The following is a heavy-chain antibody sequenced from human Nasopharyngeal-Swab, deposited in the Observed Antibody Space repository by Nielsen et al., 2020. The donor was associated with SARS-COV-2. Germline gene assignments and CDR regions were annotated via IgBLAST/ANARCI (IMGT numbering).Heavy chain of an antibody. Sequence: GESLKISCAASGFTFSSYVMSWVRQAPGKGLEWVSALSGGVASTYYADSVKGRFTISRDNSKNTLYLQMNNLRADDTATYYCARGPSYGTRTDYFDSWGQGTLITVSS. CDR1: GFTFSSYV. CDR3: ARGPSYGTRTDYFDS. J-gene: IGHJ4*02. D-gene: IGHD1-1*01. V-gene: IGHV3-23*01. CDR2: LSGGVAST.